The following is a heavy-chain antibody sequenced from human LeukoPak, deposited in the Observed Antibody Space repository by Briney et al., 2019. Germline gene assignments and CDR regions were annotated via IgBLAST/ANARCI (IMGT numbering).Heavy chain of an antibody. CDR3: AREQYYYDSGTYYTFFDY. V-gene: IGHV4-59*01. Sequence: SETLSLTCTVSGGSISSYYWSWIRQPPGKGLEWIGYIYYSGNTNYNPSLNSRVTISLDTSKNQVSLKLSYVTAADTAVYYCAREQYYYDSGTYYTFFDYWGQGTLVTVSS. CDR2: IYYSGNT. CDR1: GGSISSYY. D-gene: IGHD3-10*01. J-gene: IGHJ4*02.